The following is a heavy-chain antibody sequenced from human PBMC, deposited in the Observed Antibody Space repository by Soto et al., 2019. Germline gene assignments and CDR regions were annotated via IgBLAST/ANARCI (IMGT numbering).Heavy chain of an antibody. V-gene: IGHV2-5*02. J-gene: IGHJ6*03. D-gene: IGHD2-15*01. CDR3: VHTEYYTSSGVDYYFDV. CDR1: GLSFITSGVG. Sequence: SGPTLVNPTQTLTLTCTFSGLSFITSGVGVGLIRQPPEKALEWLALIYWDDDKRYIPSLKRRLTITKDTSKNQVVLRMTNMDPVDTATYFCVHTEYYTSSGVDYYFDVWGQGTTVTVSS. CDR2: IYWDDDK.